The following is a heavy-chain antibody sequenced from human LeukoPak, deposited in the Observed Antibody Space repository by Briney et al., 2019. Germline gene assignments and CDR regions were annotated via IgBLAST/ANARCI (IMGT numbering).Heavy chain of an antibody. CDR3: ARGDCSGGSCYSSWFDP. CDR1: GFTFSSYW. CDR2: INSDGSST. D-gene: IGHD2-15*01. V-gene: IGHV3-74*01. J-gene: IGHJ5*02. Sequence: GGSLRLSCAASGFTFSSYWMHWVRQAPGKGLVWVSRINSDGSSTSYADSVKGRFTISRDNAKNTLYLQMNSLRAEDTAVYYCARGDCSGGSCYSSWFDPWGQGTLVTVSS.